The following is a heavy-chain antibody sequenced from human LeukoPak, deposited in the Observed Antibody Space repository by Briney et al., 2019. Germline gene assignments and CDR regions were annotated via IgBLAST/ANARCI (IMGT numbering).Heavy chain of an antibody. Sequence: RGSLRLSCAASGFTFSRYSMNWVRQAPGKGLEWVSSISTSSSYIYYADSVKGRFTISRDNAKNSLYLQMNSLRAEDTAVYYCARDTGLSSKIEGLFDYWGQGTLVTVSS. CDR2: ISTSSSYI. J-gene: IGHJ4*02. D-gene: IGHD6-6*01. CDR1: GFTFSRYS. CDR3: ARDTGLSSKIEGLFDY. V-gene: IGHV3-21*01.